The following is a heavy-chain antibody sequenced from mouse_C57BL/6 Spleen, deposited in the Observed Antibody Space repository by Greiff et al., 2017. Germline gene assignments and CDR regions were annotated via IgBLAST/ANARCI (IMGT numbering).Heavy chain of an antibody. CDR2: ISYDGSN. J-gene: IGHJ4*01. V-gene: IGHV3-6*01. D-gene: IGHD2-1*01. CDR3: ARDYGNYVGVDY. Sequence: EVKLQESGPGLVKPSQSLSLTCSVTGYSITSGYYWNWIRQFPGNKLEWMGYISYDGSNNYNPSLKNRISITRDTSKNQFFLKLNSVTTEDTATYYCARDYGNYVGVDYWGQGTSVTVSS. CDR1: GYSITSGYY.